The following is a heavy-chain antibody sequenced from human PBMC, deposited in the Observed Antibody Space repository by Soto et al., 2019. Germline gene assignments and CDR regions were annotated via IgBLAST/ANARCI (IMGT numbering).Heavy chain of an antibody. J-gene: IGHJ4*02. V-gene: IGHV4-34*01. CDR3: ARKAYYDILTGFDY. CDR1: GGSFSCYY. D-gene: IGHD3-9*01. Sequence: SETLSLTCAVYGGSFSCYYWSWIRQPPGKGLEWIGEINHSGSTNYNPSLKSRVTISVDTSKNQFSLKLSSVTAADTAVYYCARKAYYDILTGFDYWGQGTLVTVSS. CDR2: INHSGST.